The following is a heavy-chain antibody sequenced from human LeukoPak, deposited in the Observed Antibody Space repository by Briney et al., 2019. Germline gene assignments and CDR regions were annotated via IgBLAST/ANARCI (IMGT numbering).Heavy chain of an antibody. V-gene: IGHV4-38-2*01. CDR3: AICSSTRTHAFDI. CDR2: VYHSGST. CDR1: GYSISSGYY. J-gene: IGHJ3*02. D-gene: IGHD2-2*01. Sequence: SETLSLTCAVSGYSISSGYYWGWIRQPPGKGLEWIGSVYHSGSTYYNPSLKSRVTISVDTSKNQFSLKPSSVTAADTAVYYCAICSSTRTHAFDIWGQGTMVTVSS.